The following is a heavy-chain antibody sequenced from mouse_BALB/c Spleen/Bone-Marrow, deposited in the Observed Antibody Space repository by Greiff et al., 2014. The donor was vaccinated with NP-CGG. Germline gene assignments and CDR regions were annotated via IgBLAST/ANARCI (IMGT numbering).Heavy chain of an antibody. D-gene: IGHD2-14*01. V-gene: IGHV1-14*01. CDR1: GYTFTSYV. CDR3: ARRGYDEGYYAMDY. J-gene: IGHJ4*01. CDR2: INPYNDGT. Sequence: VQLQQSGPELVKPGASVKMSCKASGYTFTSYVMYWVKQKPGQGLEWIGYINPYNDGTKYNEKFKGKATLTSDKSSSTAYMELSSLTSEDSAVYYCARRGYDEGYYAMDYWGQGTSVTVSS.